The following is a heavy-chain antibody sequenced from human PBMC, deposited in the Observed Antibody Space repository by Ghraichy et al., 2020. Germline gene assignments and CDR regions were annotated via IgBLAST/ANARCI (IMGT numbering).Heavy chain of an antibody. CDR2: INHSGST. J-gene: IGHJ2*01. CDR1: GGSFSGYY. CDR3: ARLVALGYCSSTSCYLSRNWYFDL. Sequence: GGSFSGYYWSWIRQPPGKGLEWIGEINHSGSTNYNPSLKSRVTISVDTSKNQFSLKLSSVTAADTAVYYCARLVALGYCSSTSCYLSRNWYFDLWGRGTLVTVSS. D-gene: IGHD2-2*01. V-gene: IGHV4-34*01.